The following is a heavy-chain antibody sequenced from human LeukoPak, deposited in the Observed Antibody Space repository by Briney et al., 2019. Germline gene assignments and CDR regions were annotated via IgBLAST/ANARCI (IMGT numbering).Heavy chain of an antibody. J-gene: IGHJ4*02. Sequence: PSETLSLTCTVSGGSISSYYWSWIRQPPGKGLEWIGYIYYSGSTNYNPSLKSRVTISVDTSKNQFSLKLSSVTAADTAVYYCARHVADYGDCSFDYWGQGTLVTVSS. CDR1: GGSISSYY. D-gene: IGHD4-17*01. CDR3: ARHVADYGDCSFDY. V-gene: IGHV4-59*08. CDR2: IYYSGST.